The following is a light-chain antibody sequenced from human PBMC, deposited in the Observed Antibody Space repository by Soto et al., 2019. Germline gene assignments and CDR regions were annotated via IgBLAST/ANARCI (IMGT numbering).Light chain of an antibody. V-gene: IGLV2-23*02. CDR3: CSDAGSSTDHYV. Sequence: QSALTQPASVSGSPGQSITISCTGTSSDVGSYNLVSWYQQHPGKAPKVMIYEVSKRPSGVSNRFSGSKSGNTASLTISGLQAEDEADYYCCSDAGSSTDHYVFGTGTKVPVL. CDR1: SSDVGSYNL. J-gene: IGLJ1*01. CDR2: EVS.